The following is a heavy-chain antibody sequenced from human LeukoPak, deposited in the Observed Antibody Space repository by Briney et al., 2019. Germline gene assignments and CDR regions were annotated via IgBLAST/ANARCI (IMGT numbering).Heavy chain of an antibody. CDR1: GFTFGDYA. Sequence: QPGGSLRLSCTASGFTFGDYAMSWFRQAPGKGLEWVGFIRSKAYGGTTEYAASVKGRFTISRDDSKSIAYLQMNSLKTEDTAVYYCTRPRYCSGGSCYSGTWFDPWGQGTLVTVSS. J-gene: IGHJ5*02. CDR3: TRPRYCSGGSCYSGTWFDP. D-gene: IGHD2-15*01. CDR2: IRSKAYGGTT. V-gene: IGHV3-49*03.